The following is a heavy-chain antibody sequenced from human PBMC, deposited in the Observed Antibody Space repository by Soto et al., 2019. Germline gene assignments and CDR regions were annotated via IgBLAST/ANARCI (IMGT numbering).Heavy chain of an antibody. J-gene: IGHJ6*02. CDR3: AKDGDSGYSSNYYGMDV. V-gene: IGHV3-30*18. Sequence: GGSLRLSCAASGFTFSSYGMHWVRQAPGKGLEWVAVISYDGSNKYYADSVKGRFTISRDNSKNTLYLQMNSLRAEDTAVYYCAKDGDSGYSSNYYGMDVWGQGTTVTVSS. CDR1: GFTFSSYG. D-gene: IGHD3-22*01. CDR2: ISYDGSNK.